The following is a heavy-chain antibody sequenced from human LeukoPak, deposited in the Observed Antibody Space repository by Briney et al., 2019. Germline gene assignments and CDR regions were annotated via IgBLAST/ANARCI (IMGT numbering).Heavy chain of an antibody. Sequence: GGSLRLSCAPSGFTFSRHGMHWVRQAPGKGLEWVAIISNDGSRKYYAHSVEGRFTISRGNSKNTLYLQMDSLRAEDTAVYYCARDRAWNYFDYWGRGTLVTVSS. D-gene: IGHD3-3*01. J-gene: IGHJ4*02. CDR2: ISNDGSRK. V-gene: IGHV3-30*03. CDR3: ARDRAWNYFDY. CDR1: GFTFSRHG.